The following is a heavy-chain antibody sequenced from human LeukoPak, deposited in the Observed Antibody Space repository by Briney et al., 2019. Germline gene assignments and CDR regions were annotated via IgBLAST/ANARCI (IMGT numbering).Heavy chain of an antibody. CDR1: GGSFSGYY. D-gene: IGHD2-15*01. CDR3: ARGWYPDY. V-gene: IGHV4-34*01. J-gene: IGHJ4*02. Sequence: PSETLSLTCAVYGGSFSGYYWSWIRQPPGKGLEWIGEINHSGSTNYNPSLKSRVTISDTSKNQFSLKLSSVTAADTAVYYCARGWYPDYWGQGTLVTVSS. CDR2: INHSGST.